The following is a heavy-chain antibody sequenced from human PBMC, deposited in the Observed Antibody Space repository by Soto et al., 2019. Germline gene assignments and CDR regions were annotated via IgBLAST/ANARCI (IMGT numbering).Heavy chain of an antibody. V-gene: IGHV4-59*01. D-gene: IGHD6-13*01. CDR1: GGSISSYY. CDR3: ARKSDPAIEAAGPDHAFDI. J-gene: IGHJ3*02. Sequence: PSETLSLTCTVSGGSISSYYWSWIRQPPGKGLEWIGYIYYSGSTNYNPSLKSRVTISVDTSKNQFSLKLSSVTAADTAVYYCARKSDPAIEAAGPDHAFDIWGQGKMVTVSS. CDR2: IYYSGST.